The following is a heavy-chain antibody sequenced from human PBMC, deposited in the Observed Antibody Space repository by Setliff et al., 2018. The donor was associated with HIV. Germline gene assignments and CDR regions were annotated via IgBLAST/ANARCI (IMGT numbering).Heavy chain of an antibody. CDR1: GGSITSGHYY. V-gene: IGHV4-39*01. CDR2: ILDGRET. Sequence: PSETLSLTCTVSGGSITSGHYYWGWIRQPPGKGLEWIGNILDGRETFFNPSLKSRVTISVDASKNQFSLKLRLVTAADTAVYHCARPHSGRGGGAYFDPWGQGILVTVSS. J-gene: IGHJ5*02. D-gene: IGHD6-19*01. CDR3: ARPHSGRGGGAYFDP.